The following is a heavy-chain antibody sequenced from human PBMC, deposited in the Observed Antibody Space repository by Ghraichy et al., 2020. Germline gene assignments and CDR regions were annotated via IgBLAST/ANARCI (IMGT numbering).Heavy chain of an antibody. V-gene: IGHV4-39*01. CDR2: IYNTENT. CDR1: GGSISSSTYF. Sequence: SETLSLTCTVSGGSISSSTYFWAWIRPRTGKGLEWIGSIYNTENTYYNPYLKSRVTISADTTKNQFSLKLSSVTAADTAVYSCARPYSSRRNWFDPWGPGTLVTVSS. CDR3: ARPYSSRRNWFDP. J-gene: IGHJ5*02. D-gene: IGHD6-13*01.